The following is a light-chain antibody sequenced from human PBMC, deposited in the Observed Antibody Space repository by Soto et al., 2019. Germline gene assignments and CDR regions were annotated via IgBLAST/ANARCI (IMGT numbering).Light chain of an antibody. CDR2: AAS. CDR1: QTISNY. CDR3: QQSYSTPRT. J-gene: IGKJ4*01. Sequence: DIQMTQSPSSLSASVGDRVTITCRASQTISNYLSWFQQKPGEAPKLLIYAASSLQSGVPLRFSGSGSGTDFTLTISSLQSEDFATYYCQQSYSTPRTFGGGTRWIS. V-gene: IGKV1-39*01.